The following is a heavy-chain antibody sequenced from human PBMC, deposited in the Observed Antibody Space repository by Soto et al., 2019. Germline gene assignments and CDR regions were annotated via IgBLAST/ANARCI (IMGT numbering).Heavy chain of an antibody. V-gene: IGHV3-23*01. J-gene: IGHJ5*02. Sequence: SLRLSCAASGFTFSSYAMSWVRQAPVKGLEWVAGISGSGDSTYYGDSVKGRFTISRDNSLHTVYLQMDGLRADDTAIYYCAKSPEAETLNWFDPWGQGSLVNV. CDR3: AKSPEAETLNWFDP. D-gene: IGHD2-15*01. CDR2: ISGSGDST. CDR1: GFTFSSYA.